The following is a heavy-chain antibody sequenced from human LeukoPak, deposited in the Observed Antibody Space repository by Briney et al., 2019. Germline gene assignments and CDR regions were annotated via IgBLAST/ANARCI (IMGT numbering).Heavy chain of an antibody. CDR2: IYYSGST. CDR1: GGSISSSSYY. Sequence: SETLSLTCTVSGGSISSSSYYWGWIRQPPGKGLEWIGSIYYSGSTYYNPSLKSRVTISVDTSKNQLSLRLSSVTAADTAVYYCARLRYYYDSSGYYPFDYWGRGTLVTVSS. D-gene: IGHD3-22*01. V-gene: IGHV4-39*01. CDR3: ARLRYYYDSSGYYPFDY. J-gene: IGHJ4*02.